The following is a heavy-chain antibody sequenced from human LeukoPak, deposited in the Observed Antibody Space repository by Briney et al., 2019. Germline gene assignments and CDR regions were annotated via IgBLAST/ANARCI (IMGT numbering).Heavy chain of an antibody. Sequence: GGSLRLSCAAPGFTFSSDAMHWVRQAPGKGLEYVSAISSNGGTTHYGNSVKGRFTISRDNSKNTLYLQMGSLRAEDMAVYFCARSSGYGYYFDYWGQGTLVTVSS. CDR3: ARSSGYGYYFDY. D-gene: IGHD3-22*01. V-gene: IGHV3-64*01. CDR1: GFTFSSDA. CDR2: ISSNGGTT. J-gene: IGHJ4*02.